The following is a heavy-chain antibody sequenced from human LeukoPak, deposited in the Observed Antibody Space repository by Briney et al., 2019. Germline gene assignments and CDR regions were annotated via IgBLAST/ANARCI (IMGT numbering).Heavy chain of an antibody. V-gene: IGHV1-8*01. Sequence: ASVKVSCKASGYTFTSYDINWVRQATGQGLEWMGWMNPNSGNTGYAQKFQGRVTMTRNTSISTAYMELSSLRSEDTAVYYCARSFVAAAIFRDTRTVGYDPWGQGTLVTVSS. J-gene: IGHJ5*02. CDR2: MNPNSGNT. D-gene: IGHD6-13*01. CDR1: GYTFTSYD. CDR3: ARSFVAAAIFRDTRTVGYDP.